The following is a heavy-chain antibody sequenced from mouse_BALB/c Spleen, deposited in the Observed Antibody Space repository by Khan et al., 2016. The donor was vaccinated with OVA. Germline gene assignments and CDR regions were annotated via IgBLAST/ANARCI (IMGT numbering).Heavy chain of an antibody. D-gene: IGHD1-2*01. V-gene: IGHV1-59*01. Sequence: QVQLQQPGAELVTPGASVKMSCKASGYTFTSYWMHWVKQRPGQGLEWIGVIDPSDKYLIYNQKFKGKATLTVDPSSSTAYMQLSSLTSEDSAVYYCAKGGRFITTATWFAYWGQGTLVAVSA. CDR2: IDPSDKYL. J-gene: IGHJ3*01. CDR1: GYTFTSYW. CDR3: AKGGRFITTATWFAY.